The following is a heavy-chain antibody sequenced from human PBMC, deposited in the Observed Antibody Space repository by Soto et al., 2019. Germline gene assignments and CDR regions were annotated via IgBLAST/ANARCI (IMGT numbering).Heavy chain of an antibody. V-gene: IGHV3-33*01. J-gene: IGHJ6*02. D-gene: IGHD2-21*01. CDR1: GFTLSSYG. CDR2: IWYDGSNK. Sequence: LRLSCAASGFTLSSYGMHWVRQAPGKGLEWVAVIWYDGSNKYYADSVKGRFTISRDNSKNTLYLQMNSLRAEDTAVYYCLGYGEGYYYGMDVWGQGTTVTVSS. CDR3: LGYGEGYYYGMDV.